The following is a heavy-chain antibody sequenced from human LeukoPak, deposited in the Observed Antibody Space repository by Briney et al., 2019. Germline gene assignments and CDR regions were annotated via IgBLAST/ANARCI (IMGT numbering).Heavy chain of an antibody. Sequence: SQTLSLTCTVAGGSISSGSYYGSWVRQPAGKGLEWVGRIYTSGSTNYNPSLKSRVTISVDTSKNQFSLELSSVAAADTAVYYCARGIAGYDYVWGSYRKPADYSGQGTLVTVSS. CDR1: GGSISSGSYY. D-gene: IGHD3-16*02. CDR2: IYTSGST. CDR3: ARGIAGYDYVWGSYRKPADY. J-gene: IGHJ4*02. V-gene: IGHV4-61*02.